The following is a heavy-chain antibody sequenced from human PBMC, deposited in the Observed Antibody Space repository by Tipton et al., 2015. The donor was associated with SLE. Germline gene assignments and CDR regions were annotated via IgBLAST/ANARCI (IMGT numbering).Heavy chain of an antibody. CDR3: ARGVAGYYFYYYMDV. D-gene: IGHD3-10*01. CDR1: GGSINRGDYY. CDR2: FYDGGST. Sequence: TLSLTCTVSGGSINRGDYYWVWIRQPPGKGLEWIGSFYDGGSTYYNPSLKSRATISVDTSKNQLSLKLTSGTAADTAVYYCARGVAGYYFYYYMDVWGKGTTVTISS. J-gene: IGHJ6*03. V-gene: IGHV4-39*07.